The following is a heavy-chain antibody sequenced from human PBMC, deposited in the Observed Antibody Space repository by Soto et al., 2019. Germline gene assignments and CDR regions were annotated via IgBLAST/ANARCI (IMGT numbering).Heavy chain of an antibody. CDR3: ARAIGGYCSSTSCQLVDY. D-gene: IGHD2-2*01. CDR1: GFTFSSYW. Sequence: GGSLRLSCAASGFTFSSYWMSWVRQAPGKGLEWVANIKQDGSEKYYVDSVKGRFTISRDNAKNSLYLQMNSLRAEDTAVYYCARAIGGYCSSTSCQLVDYWGQGTLVTVSS. J-gene: IGHJ4*02. CDR2: IKQDGSEK. V-gene: IGHV3-7*05.